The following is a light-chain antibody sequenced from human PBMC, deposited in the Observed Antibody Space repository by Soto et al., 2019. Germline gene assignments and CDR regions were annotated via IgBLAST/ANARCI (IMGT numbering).Light chain of an antibody. CDR2: DVN. CDR1: SSDVGRYNY. J-gene: IGLJ2*01. Sequence: QSALTQPASVSGSPGQSITISCTGTSSDVGRYNYVSWYQQHPGKAPKLMIYDVNNRPSGVSNRFSGSKSGNTASLTISGLQAEDEADYYCSSYTSSSTRVVFGGGTKLTAL. V-gene: IGLV2-14*01. CDR3: SSYTSSSTRVV.